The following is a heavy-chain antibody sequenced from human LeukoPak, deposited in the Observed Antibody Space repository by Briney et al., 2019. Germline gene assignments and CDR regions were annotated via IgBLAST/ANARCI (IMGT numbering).Heavy chain of an antibody. CDR1: GFTFSSYA. V-gene: IGHV3-23*01. CDR2: ISGSGGST. Sequence: GGSLRLSCAASGFTFSSYAMSWVRQAPGKGLEWVSGISGSGGSTYYADSVKGRFTISRDNSKNTLYLQMNSLRAEDTAVYYCAIFSLDGYSYGNYYFDYWGQGTLVTVSS. J-gene: IGHJ4*02. CDR3: AIFSLDGYSYGNYYFDY. D-gene: IGHD5-18*01.